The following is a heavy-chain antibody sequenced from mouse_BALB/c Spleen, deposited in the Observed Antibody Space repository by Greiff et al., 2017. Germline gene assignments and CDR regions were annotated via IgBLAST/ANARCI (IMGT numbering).Heavy chain of an antibody. CDR1: GFSLTSYG. J-gene: IGHJ3*01. V-gene: IGHV2-2*02. CDR3: ARKDVSWFAY. Sequence: QVQLKESGPGLVQPSQSLSITCTVSGFSLTSYGVHWVRQSPGKGLEWLGVIWSGGSTDYNAAFISRLSISKDNSKSQVFFKMNSLQANDTAIYYCARKDVSWFAYWGQGTLVTVSA. CDR2: IWSGGST.